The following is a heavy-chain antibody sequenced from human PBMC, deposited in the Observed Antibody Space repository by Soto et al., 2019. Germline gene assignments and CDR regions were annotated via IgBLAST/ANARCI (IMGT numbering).Heavy chain of an antibody. Sequence: PGGSLRLSCAASGFTFSSYAMSWVRQAPGKGLEWVSALTNTGGSTYYADSVKGRFTTSRDNSRNTLYLQMNSLRAEDTAVYYCAKDTALSMYYFDHWGQGSLVTVSS. D-gene: IGHD4-17*01. CDR2: LTNTGGST. CDR3: AKDTALSMYYFDH. V-gene: IGHV3-23*01. CDR1: GFTFSSYA. J-gene: IGHJ4*02.